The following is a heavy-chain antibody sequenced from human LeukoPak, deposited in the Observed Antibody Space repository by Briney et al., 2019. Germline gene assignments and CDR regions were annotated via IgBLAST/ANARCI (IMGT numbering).Heavy chain of an antibody. D-gene: IGHD5-12*01. V-gene: IGHV4-59*01. CDR2: SYYSGST. CDR1: GGSISGYY. Sequence: SETLSLTCTVSGGSISGYYWSWIRQPPGKGLEWIGYSYYSGSTNYNPSLRSRVTISVDTSKNQFSLKLSSVTAADTAVYYCARHSGYDYRFDYWGQGALVTVSS. J-gene: IGHJ4*02. CDR3: ARHSGYDYRFDY.